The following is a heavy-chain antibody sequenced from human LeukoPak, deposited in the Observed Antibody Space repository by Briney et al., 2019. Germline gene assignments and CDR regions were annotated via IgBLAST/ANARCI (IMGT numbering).Heavy chain of an antibody. CDR2: IKQDGTEE. CDR1: GFTFISSC. Sequence: GGSLRLSCVASGFTFISSCMSWVRRAPCKGLEWVANIKQDGTEEYYVDSVRGRFSISKDNAKNSLYLQMNSLRAEDTAVYYCARDPCHGALDYWGQGALVTVSS. J-gene: IGHJ4*02. D-gene: IGHD2-2*01. CDR3: ARDPCHGALDY. V-gene: IGHV3-7*03.